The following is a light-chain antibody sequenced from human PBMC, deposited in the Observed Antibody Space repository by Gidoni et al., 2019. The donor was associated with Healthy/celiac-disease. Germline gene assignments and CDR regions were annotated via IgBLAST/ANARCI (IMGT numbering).Light chain of an antibody. CDR3: QQNCSTPFT. CDR2: AAS. Sequence: DIQMTQSPSSLSASVGDRVTITCRASQSISSYLNWYQQKPGKAPKLLIYAASSLQSGVPSRFSGSGSGTDFTLTINSPQPEDFATYHCQQNCSTPFTFGGGTKVEIK. J-gene: IGKJ4*01. V-gene: IGKV1-39*01. CDR1: QSISSY.